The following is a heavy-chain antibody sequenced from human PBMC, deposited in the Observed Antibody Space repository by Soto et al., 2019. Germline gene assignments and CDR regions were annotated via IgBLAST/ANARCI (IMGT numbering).Heavy chain of an antibody. Sequence: GGSLRLSCAASGFTFSSYWMSWVRQAPGKGLEWVANIKQDGSEKYYVDSVKGRFTISRDNAKNSLYLQMNSLRAEDTAVYYCARDLYVEYFGDDILTGYPLVGGYWGQGTLVTVSS. D-gene: IGHD3-9*01. CDR3: ARDLYVEYFGDDILTGYPLVGGY. J-gene: IGHJ4*02. CDR1: GFTFSSYW. CDR2: IKQDGSEK. V-gene: IGHV3-7*01.